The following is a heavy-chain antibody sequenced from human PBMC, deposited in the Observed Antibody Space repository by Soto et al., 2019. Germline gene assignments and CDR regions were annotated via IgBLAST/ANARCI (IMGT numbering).Heavy chain of an antibody. CDR1: GGSISSSSYY. D-gene: IGHD5-18*01. V-gene: IGHV4-39*01. Sequence: KPSETLSLTCTVSGGSISSSSYYWGWIRQPPGKGLEWIGSIYYSGSTYYNPSLKSRVTISVDTSKNQFSLKLSSVTAADTAVYYWAISIVDTAMGPYYGMDVWGQGTTVTVSS. CDR2: IYYSGST. CDR3: AISIVDTAMGPYYGMDV. J-gene: IGHJ6*02.